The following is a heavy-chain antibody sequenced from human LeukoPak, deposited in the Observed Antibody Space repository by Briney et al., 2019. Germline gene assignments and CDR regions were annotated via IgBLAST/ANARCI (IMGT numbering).Heavy chain of an antibody. V-gene: IGHV1-18*01. CDR3: ARDLEGGDAFDI. J-gene: IGHJ3*02. CDR1: GYTFTSYG. D-gene: IGHD1-1*01. CDR2: ISAYNGNT. Sequence: EASVKVSCKASGYTFTSYGISWVRQAPGQGLEWMGWISAYNGNTNYAQKLQGRLTMTTDTSTSTAYMELRSLRSDDTAVYYCARDLEGGDAFDIWGQGTMVTVSS.